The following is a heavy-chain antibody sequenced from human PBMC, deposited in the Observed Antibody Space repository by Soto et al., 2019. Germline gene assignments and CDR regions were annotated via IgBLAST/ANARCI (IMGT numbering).Heavy chain of an antibody. CDR3: ARVSWSLFDY. J-gene: IGHJ4*02. CDR2: INAGNGNT. CDR1: GYTFTSYA. Sequence: QVQLVQSGAEVKKPGASVKVSCKASGYTFTSYAMHWVRQAPGQGLEWMGWINAGNGNTKYSQKFQGRVTITRDTSASTAYMELSSLRSEDTAVYYCARVSWSLFDYWGQGTLVTVSS. V-gene: IGHV1-3*01. D-gene: IGHD2-15*01.